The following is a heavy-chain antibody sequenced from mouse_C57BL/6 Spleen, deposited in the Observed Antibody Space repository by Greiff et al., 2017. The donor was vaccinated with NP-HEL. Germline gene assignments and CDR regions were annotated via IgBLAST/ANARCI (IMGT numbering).Heavy chain of an antibody. CDR1: GYTFTSYW. V-gene: IGHV1-64*01. CDR3: ARWDYGNYDAMDY. Sequence: LQQPGAELVKPGASVKLSCKASGYTFTSYWMHWVKQRPGQGLEWIGMIHPNSGSTNYNEKFKSKATLTVDKSSSTAYMQLSSLTSEDSAVYYCARWDYGNYDAMDYWGQGTSVTVSS. CDR2: IHPNSGST. D-gene: IGHD2-1*01. J-gene: IGHJ4*01.